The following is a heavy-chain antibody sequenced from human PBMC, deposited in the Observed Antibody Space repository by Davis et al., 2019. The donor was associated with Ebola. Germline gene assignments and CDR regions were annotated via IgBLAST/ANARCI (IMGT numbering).Heavy chain of an antibody. CDR1: GGTFSSYA. CDR3: ARSTVTTYHYYGMDV. Sequence: SVKVSCKASGGTFSSYAISWVRQAPGQGLEWMGGIIPIFSTANYAQKFQGRVTITADKSTSTAYMELSSLRSEDTAVYYCARSTVTTYHYYGMDVWGQGTTVTVSS. CDR2: IIPIFSTA. V-gene: IGHV1-69*06. J-gene: IGHJ6*02. D-gene: IGHD4-17*01.